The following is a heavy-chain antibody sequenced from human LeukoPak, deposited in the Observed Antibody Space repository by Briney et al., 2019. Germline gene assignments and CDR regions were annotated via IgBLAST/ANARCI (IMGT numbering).Heavy chain of an antibody. CDR2: INPNSGGT. J-gene: IGHJ4*02. V-gene: IGHV1-2*02. D-gene: IGHD2-15*01. CDR3: AVCGGSCYSSFVY. Sequence: ASVKVSCKASGYTFTGYYMHWVRQAPGQGLEWMGWINPNSGGTNYAQKLQGRVTMTTDTSTSTAYMELRSLRSDDTAVYYCAVCGGSCYSSFVYWGQGTLVTVSA. CDR1: GYTFTGYY.